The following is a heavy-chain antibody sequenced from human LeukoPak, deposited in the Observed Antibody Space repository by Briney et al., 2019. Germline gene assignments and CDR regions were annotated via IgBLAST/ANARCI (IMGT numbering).Heavy chain of an antibody. V-gene: IGHV3-11*04. Sequence: GRSLRLSCAASGFTFSDYYMNWIRRAPGKGLEWVSYISSSGSTISYADSVKGRFTISRDNAKNSLYLQMNSLRAEDTAVYYCARGTHGAARRGDWFDPWGQGTLVTVSS. J-gene: IGHJ5*02. CDR3: ARGTHGAARRGDWFDP. D-gene: IGHD6-6*01. CDR2: ISSSGSTI. CDR1: GFTFSDYY.